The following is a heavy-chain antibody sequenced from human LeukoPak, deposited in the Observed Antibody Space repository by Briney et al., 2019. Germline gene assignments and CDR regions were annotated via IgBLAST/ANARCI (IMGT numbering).Heavy chain of an antibody. V-gene: IGHV3-23*01. Sequence: QPGGTLRLSCAASGFTFSNYGMNWVRQAPGKGLEWISGIIGSGDITYYADSVKGRFTISRDNSKNTLYLEVISLTAEDTAVYYCAKDDAWLRFGEWSQGTLVTVSS. J-gene: IGHJ4*02. CDR2: IIGSGDIT. CDR1: GFTFSNYG. CDR3: AKDDAWLRFGE. D-gene: IGHD3-10*01.